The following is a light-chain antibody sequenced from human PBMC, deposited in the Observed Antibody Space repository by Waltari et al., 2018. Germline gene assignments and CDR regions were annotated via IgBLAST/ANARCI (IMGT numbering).Light chain of an antibody. CDR2: DDT. J-gene: IGLJ3*02. Sequence: SYVMTQPPSVSVAPGKTARITCGGNNIGGKTVHWYQQKPGQAPVLVIFDDTDRPSGLPERFSGSNAGNTATLTINRVTAGDEADYYCHVWDSSSDHWVFGGGTKLTVL. CDR1: NIGGKT. CDR3: HVWDSSSDHWV. V-gene: IGLV3-21*03.